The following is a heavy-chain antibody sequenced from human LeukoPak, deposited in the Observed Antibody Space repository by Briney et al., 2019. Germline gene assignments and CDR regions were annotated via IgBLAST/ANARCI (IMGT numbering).Heavy chain of an antibody. CDR3: ARGFRLSGIEDWFDP. J-gene: IGHJ5*02. D-gene: IGHD1-26*01. Sequence: ASMKVSCKASGYTFTAYYIHWVRLAPGQGLEWMGWITPNSGGTKYAQRFQGRVTMTRDTSISTAYMELSGLRSDDTAVYYCARGFRLSGIEDWFDPWGQGTLVTVSS. CDR1: GYTFTAYY. CDR2: ITPNSGGT. V-gene: IGHV1-2*02.